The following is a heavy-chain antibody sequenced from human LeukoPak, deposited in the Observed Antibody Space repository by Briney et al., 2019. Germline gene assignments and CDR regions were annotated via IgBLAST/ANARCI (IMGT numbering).Heavy chain of an antibody. CDR1: GYSFTNYW. V-gene: IGHV5-51*01. CDR3: ARDGNVVGATGNDAFDI. Sequence: GESLKISCKGSGYSFTNYWIVWVRQMPGKGLEWMGISYPDDSDTRYSPSFQGQVTISADKSISTAYLQWSSLKASDTAMYYCARDGNVVGATGNDAFDIWGQGTMVTVSS. J-gene: IGHJ3*02. CDR2: SYPDDSDT. D-gene: IGHD1-26*01.